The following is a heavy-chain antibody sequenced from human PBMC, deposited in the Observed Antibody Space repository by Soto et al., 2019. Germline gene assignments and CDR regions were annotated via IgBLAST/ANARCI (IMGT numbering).Heavy chain of an antibody. D-gene: IGHD3-9*01. J-gene: IGHJ6*03. Sequence: HPWGSLRLSCAASGFTFSSYAMSWVRQAPGKGLEWVSAISGSGGSTYYADSVKGRFTISRDNSKNTLYLQMNSLRAEDTAVYYCAKLPGSNYYYYYMDVWGKGTTVTVSS. CDR3: AKLPGSNYYYYYMDV. CDR2: ISGSGGST. CDR1: GFTFSSYA. V-gene: IGHV3-23*01.